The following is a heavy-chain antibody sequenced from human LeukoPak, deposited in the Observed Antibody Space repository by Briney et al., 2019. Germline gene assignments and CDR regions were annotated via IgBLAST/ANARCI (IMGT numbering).Heavy chain of an antibody. J-gene: IGHJ4*02. Sequence: GGSLRLSRAASGFTFSSYAMSWVHQAPGRGLEWVSAISGSGGSTYYADSVKGRFTISRDNSKNTLYLQMNSLRAEDTAVYYCAKELRSDEGATDYWGQGTLVTVSS. CDR1: GFTFSSYA. CDR3: AKELRSDEGATDY. D-gene: IGHD1-26*01. V-gene: IGHV3-23*01. CDR2: ISGSGGST.